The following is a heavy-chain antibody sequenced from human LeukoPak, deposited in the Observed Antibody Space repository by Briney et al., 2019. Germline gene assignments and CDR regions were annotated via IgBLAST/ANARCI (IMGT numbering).Heavy chain of an antibody. D-gene: IGHD1-26*01. CDR2: MNPNSGNT. CDR1: GYTFTSYD. V-gene: IGHV1-8*01. J-gene: IGHJ6*03. Sequence: ASVKASCKASGYTFTSYDINWVRQATGQGLEWMGWMNPNSGNTGYAQKFQGRVTMTRNTSISTAYMELSSLRSEDTAVYYCARGSGSYGGPYYYYMDVWGKGTTVTISS. CDR3: ARGSGSYGGPYYYYMDV.